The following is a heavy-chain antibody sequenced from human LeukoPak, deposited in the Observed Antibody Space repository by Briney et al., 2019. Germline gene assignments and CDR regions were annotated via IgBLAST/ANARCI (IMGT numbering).Heavy chain of an antibody. CDR1: GGSISSSNW. D-gene: IGHD3-10*01. Sequence: SETLSLTCAVSGGSISSSNWWSWVRQPPGKGLEWIGEIYHSESTNYNPSLKSRVTISVDKSKNQVSLKLSSVTAADTAIYYCARSPNYYGSGSYYSVWGQGTLVTVSS. V-gene: IGHV4-4*02. CDR3: ARSPNYYGSGSYYSV. J-gene: IGHJ4*02. CDR2: IYHSEST.